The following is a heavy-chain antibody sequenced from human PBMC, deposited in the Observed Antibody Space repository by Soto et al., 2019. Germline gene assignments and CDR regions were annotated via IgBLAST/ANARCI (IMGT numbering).Heavy chain of an antibody. Sequence: SETLSLTCTVSGGSISSGGYYWSWIRQHPGKGLEWIGYIYYSGSTNYNPSLKSRVTISVDTSKNQFSLKLSSVTAADTAVYYCARRSGFRLFDPWGQGTLVTVSS. V-gene: IGHV4-61*08. CDR2: IYYSGST. CDR3: ARRSGFRLFDP. CDR1: GGSISSGGYY. J-gene: IGHJ5*02. D-gene: IGHD5-12*01.